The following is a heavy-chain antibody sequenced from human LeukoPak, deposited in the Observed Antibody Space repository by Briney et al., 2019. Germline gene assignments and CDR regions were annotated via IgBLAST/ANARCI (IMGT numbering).Heavy chain of an antibody. CDR1: GLTFSNYA. J-gene: IGHJ4*02. Sequence: GGSLSLSCAASGLTFSNYAMSWFRQAPGKGLEWVSGITSGFTPHYADSVKGRFTISRDNSKNTFHLQMNSLRAEDTAVYYCAKDTTGDQWPSYYWGQGTLVTVSS. CDR3: AKDTTGDQWPSYY. CDR2: ITSGFTP. D-gene: IGHD6-19*01. V-gene: IGHV3-23*01.